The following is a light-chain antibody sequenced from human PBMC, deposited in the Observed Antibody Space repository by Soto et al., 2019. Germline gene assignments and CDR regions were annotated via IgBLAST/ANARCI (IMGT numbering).Light chain of an antibody. CDR3: QQYGSSPRT. V-gene: IGKV3-20*01. CDR2: GGS. J-gene: IGKJ1*01. CDR1: QSVSSNH. Sequence: EIVVTQSPATLSVSPGERATLSCRASQSVSSNHLAWYQQKPGQAPRLLIYGGSSRATGIPARFSGSGSGTEFTLTISSLQSEDFAVYYCQQYGSSPRTFGQGTKVDIK.